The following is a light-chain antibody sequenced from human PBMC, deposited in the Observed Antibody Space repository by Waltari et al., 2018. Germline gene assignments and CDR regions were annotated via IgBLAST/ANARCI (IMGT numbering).Light chain of an antibody. CDR1: SGHSSNV. Sequence: QLVVTQSPSASASLGAPVKLTCTLSSGHSSNVIAWLQQHPERGPRYLMKVNSDGSHSKGAEIPDRFSGSSSGAERYLTISNLQSEDEADYYCQTGGHGTWVFGGGTKLTVL. J-gene: IGLJ3*02. CDR2: VNSDGSH. V-gene: IGLV4-69*01. CDR3: QTGGHGTWV.